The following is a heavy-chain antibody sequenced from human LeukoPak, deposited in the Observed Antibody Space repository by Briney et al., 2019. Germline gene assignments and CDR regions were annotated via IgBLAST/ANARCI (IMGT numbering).Heavy chain of an antibody. CDR2: ISTSGGST. Sequence: GGSLRLSCAASGFSFSSYAMSWVRQAPGKGLEWVSGISTSGGSTKYTDSVKGRFTISRDNSKNTLYLQMNSLRAEDTAVHYCAKVVASSGYYSYYMDVWGKGTTVTVSS. J-gene: IGHJ6*03. CDR1: GFSFSSYA. V-gene: IGHV3-23*01. D-gene: IGHD3-22*01. CDR3: AKVVASSGYYSYYMDV.